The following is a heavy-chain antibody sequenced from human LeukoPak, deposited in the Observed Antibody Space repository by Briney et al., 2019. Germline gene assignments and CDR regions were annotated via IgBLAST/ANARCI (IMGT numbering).Heavy chain of an antibody. CDR1: GYTFTSYD. V-gene: IGHV1-18*01. Sequence: ASVKVSCKASGYTFTSYDINWVRQAPGQGLEWMGWISAYNGNTNYAQKLQGRVTMTTDTSTSTAYMELRSLRSDDTAVYYCARETYYYDSSGYYHFDYWGQGTLVTVSS. D-gene: IGHD3-22*01. J-gene: IGHJ4*02. CDR3: ARETYYYDSSGYYHFDY. CDR2: ISAYNGNT.